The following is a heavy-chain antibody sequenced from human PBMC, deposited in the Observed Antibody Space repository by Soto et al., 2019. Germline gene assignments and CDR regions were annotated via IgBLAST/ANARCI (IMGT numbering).Heavy chain of an antibody. V-gene: IGHV3-64D*06. CDR2: ISSNGGST. D-gene: IGHD2-15*01. Sequence: GGSLRLSCSASGFTFSSYAMHWVRQAPGKGLEYVSAISSNGGSTYYADSVKGRFTISRDNSKNTLYLQMSSLRAEDTAVYYCVKDYCSGGSCYYRLLADWGQGTLVTVS. CDR1: GFTFSSYA. CDR3: VKDYCSGGSCYYRLLAD. J-gene: IGHJ4*02.